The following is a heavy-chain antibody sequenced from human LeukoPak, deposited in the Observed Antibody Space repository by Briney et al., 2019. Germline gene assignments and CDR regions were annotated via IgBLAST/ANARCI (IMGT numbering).Heavy chain of an antibody. CDR3: SRALAYCSGGSCTRGYNLFEP. J-gene: IGHJ5*02. Sequence: PSETLSLTCSVSGASISTNNYYWGWIRQPPGKGLEWIGSIYSGGYTYYNPSLKSRLTISVDTSMNQFSLKLSFVTTADTAVYYCSRALAYCSGGSCTRGYNLFEPWGQGTLVTVPS. V-gene: IGHV4-39*01. D-gene: IGHD2-15*01. CDR1: GASISTNNYY. CDR2: IYSGGYT.